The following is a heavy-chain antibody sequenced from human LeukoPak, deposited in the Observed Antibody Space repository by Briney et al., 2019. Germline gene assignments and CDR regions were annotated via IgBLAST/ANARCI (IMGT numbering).Heavy chain of an antibody. Sequence: PSETLSLTCSVSGDSMSSYYWSWIRQPPGKGLEWIGYIYYNGNTNYNPSLKNRVTITVDRSKNGFSMKLNSVTAADTAVYFCARGGPSSSGYAGDGFDIWGQGTMVTVSS. V-gene: IGHV4-59*01. J-gene: IGHJ3*02. CDR1: GDSMSSYY. D-gene: IGHD3-22*01. CDR2: IYYNGNT. CDR3: ARGGPSSSGYAGDGFDI.